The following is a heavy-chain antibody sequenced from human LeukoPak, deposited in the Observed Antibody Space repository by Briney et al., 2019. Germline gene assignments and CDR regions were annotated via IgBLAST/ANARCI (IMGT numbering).Heavy chain of an antibody. V-gene: IGHV1-2*02. Sequence: GASVKVSCKASGYTFTGYYMHWVRQAPGQGLEWVGWINPNSGGTDYAQKFQGRVTMTRDTSISTAYIELRRVRAADTAVYYCARDRRYYDSSGLLSTDFDYWGQGTLVTVSS. J-gene: IGHJ4*02. D-gene: IGHD3-22*01. CDR3: ARDRRYYDSSGLLSTDFDY. CDR2: INPNSGGT. CDR1: GYTFTGYY.